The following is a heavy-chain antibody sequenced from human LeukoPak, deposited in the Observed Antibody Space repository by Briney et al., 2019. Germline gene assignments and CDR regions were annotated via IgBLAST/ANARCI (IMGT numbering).Heavy chain of an antibody. CDR1: GFTFSSYR. Sequence: GGSLRLSCAASGFTFSSYRMNWVRQAPGKGLEWVSSISSSESTKYYADSVKGRFTISRDNAKNSLYLQMNSLTDEDTAVYYCTRGDYGYFDSWGQGTLVTVSS. CDR2: ISSSESTK. D-gene: IGHD4-17*01. J-gene: IGHJ4*02. CDR3: TRGDYGYFDS. V-gene: IGHV3-48*02.